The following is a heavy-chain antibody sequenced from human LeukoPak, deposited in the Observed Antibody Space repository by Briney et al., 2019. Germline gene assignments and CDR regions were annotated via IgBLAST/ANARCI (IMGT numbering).Heavy chain of an antibody. CDR2: ISAYNGNT. CDR1: GYTFTSYG. D-gene: IGHD6-19*01. J-gene: IGHJ3*02. Sequence: ASVKVSCKASGYTFTSYGISWVRQAPGQGLDWMGWISAYNGNTNYAQKLQGRVTMTTDTSTSTAYMELRSLRSDDTAVYYCAHVGAVAGDDAFDIWGQGTMVTVSS. CDR3: AHVGAVAGDDAFDI. V-gene: IGHV1-18*01.